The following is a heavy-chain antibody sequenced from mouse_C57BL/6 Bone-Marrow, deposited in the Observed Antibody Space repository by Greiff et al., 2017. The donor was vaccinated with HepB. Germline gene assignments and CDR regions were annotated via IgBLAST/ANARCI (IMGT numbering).Heavy chain of an antibody. CDR1: GYTFTSYW. V-gene: IGHV1-59*01. J-gene: IGHJ2*01. Sequence: QVHVKQPGAELVRPGTSVKLSCKASGYTFTSYWMHWVKQRPGQGLEWIGVIDPSDSYTNYNQKFKGKATLTVDTSSSTAYMQLSSLTSEDSAVYYCARGEYGNSFDYWGQGTTLTVSS. CDR2: IDPSDSYT. D-gene: IGHD2-1*01. CDR3: ARGEYGNSFDY.